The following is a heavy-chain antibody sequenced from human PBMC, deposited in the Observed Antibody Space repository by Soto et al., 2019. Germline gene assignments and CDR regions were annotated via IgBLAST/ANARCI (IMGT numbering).Heavy chain of an antibody. Sequence: EVHLVESGGGLVQPGKSLRLSCAASGFRFDDYAMHWVRQTPGKGLEWVSGISWNSDIIGYADSVKGRFTISRDNAKNSLHLQMNTLTSDDTALYFCAKASCSSPSCYSAYWGQGTLVTVSS. CDR2: ISWNSDII. V-gene: IGHV3-9*01. CDR3: AKASCSSPSCYSAY. J-gene: IGHJ4*02. CDR1: GFRFDDYA. D-gene: IGHD2-2*01.